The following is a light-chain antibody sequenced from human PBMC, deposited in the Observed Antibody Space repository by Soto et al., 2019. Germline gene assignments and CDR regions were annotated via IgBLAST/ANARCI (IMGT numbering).Light chain of an antibody. J-gene: IGKJ1*01. Sequence: EIVMTQSPATLSVSPGERATLSCRASQSVSSNLAWYQQKPGQAPRLLIYGASTRATGIPARFSGSGSGTEFTLTISRLQSEDFAVYYCQQYNNWPPVETLGQGTKVDIK. CDR3: QQYNNWPPVET. CDR2: GAS. V-gene: IGKV3-15*01. CDR1: QSVSSN.